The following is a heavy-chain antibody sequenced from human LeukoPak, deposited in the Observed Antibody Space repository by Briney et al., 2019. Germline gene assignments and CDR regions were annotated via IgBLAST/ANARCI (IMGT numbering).Heavy chain of an antibody. Sequence: SETLSLTCAVYGGSFSSYYWSWIRQPPGKGLEWIGYIYYSGSTNYNPSLKSRVTISVDTSKNQFSLKLSSVTAADTAVYYCARHTRSGYYSVPLGYFDYWGQGTLVTVSS. CDR1: GGSFSSYY. CDR2: IYYSGST. J-gene: IGHJ4*02. CDR3: ARHTRSGYYSVPLGYFDY. V-gene: IGHV4-59*08. D-gene: IGHD3-22*01.